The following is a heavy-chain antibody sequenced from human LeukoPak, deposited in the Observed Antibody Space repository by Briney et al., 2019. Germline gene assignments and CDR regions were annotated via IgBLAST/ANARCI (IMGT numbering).Heavy chain of an antibody. Sequence: PGGSLRLSCAASGFTFSSYGMNWVRQAPGKGLEWVSSISSSSSNIYYADSVKGRFTISRDNAKNSLYLQMNSLRAEDTAVYYCARESLGYCRSTSCATDYYMDVWGKGTTVTVYS. CDR1: GFTFSSYG. CDR2: ISSSSSNI. CDR3: ARESLGYCRSTSCATDYYMDV. J-gene: IGHJ6*03. V-gene: IGHV3-21*04. D-gene: IGHD2-2*01.